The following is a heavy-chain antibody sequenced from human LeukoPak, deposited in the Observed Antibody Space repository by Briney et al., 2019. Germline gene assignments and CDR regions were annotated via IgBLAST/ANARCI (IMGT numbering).Heavy chain of an antibody. D-gene: IGHD2-15*01. J-gene: IGHJ4*02. CDR1: GGSFSGYY. V-gene: IGHV4-34*01. CDR3: ARRGVIARRTQYCSGGSCYSGPYDY. Sequence: PSETLSLTCAVYGGSFSGYYWSWIRQPPGKGLEWIGEINHSGSTNYNPSPSSRVTISVDTSKNQFSLKLSSVTAADTAVYYCARRGVIARRTQYCSGGSCYSGPYDYWGQGTLVTVSS. CDR2: INHSGST.